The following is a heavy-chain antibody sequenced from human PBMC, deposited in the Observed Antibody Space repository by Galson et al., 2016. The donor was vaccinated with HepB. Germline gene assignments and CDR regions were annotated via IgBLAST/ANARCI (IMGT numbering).Heavy chain of an antibody. CDR3: ARVYYPNWFDP. D-gene: IGHD3-10*01. CDR2: IDYTGST. V-gene: IGHV4-28*03. J-gene: IGHJ5*02. CDR1: GVSINSNNW. Sequence: SETLSLTCAVSGVSINSNNWWGWIRQAPGKGLEWIGYIDYTGSTYYNPSLKSRVTISVDSSKNQFSLNLSSVTAADTAVYYCARVYYPNWFDPWGQGTLVTVSS.